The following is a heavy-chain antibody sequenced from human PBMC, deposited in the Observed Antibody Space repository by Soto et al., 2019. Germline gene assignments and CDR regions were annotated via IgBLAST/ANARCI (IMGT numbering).Heavy chain of an antibody. CDR2: ISRSGGST. V-gene: IGHV3-23*01. J-gene: IGHJ1*01. Sequence: EVQLLESGGGLVQPGGSLRLSCAASGFTFSSYAMSWVRQAPGKGLEWVSAISRSGGSTYYAASVKGRFTVSRDNSKNTRYLQMNSLRAEDTAVYYCAKVSVTLAEYFQHWGQGTLVTVSS. D-gene: IGHD4-17*01. CDR3: AKVSVTLAEYFQH. CDR1: GFTFSSYA.